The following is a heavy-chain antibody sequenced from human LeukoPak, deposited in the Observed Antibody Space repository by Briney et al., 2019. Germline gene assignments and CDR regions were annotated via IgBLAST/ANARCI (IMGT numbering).Heavy chain of an antibody. J-gene: IGHJ4*02. V-gene: IGHV1-2*02. Sequence: ASVKVSCKASGYTFTGYYMHWVRQAPGQGLEWMGWINPNSGGTNYAQKFQGRVTVTRDTSISTAYMELSRLRSDDTAAYYCARDRQNPYSSSWYEGHYFDYWGQGTLVTVSS. CDR3: ARDRQNPYSSSWYEGHYFDY. D-gene: IGHD6-13*01. CDR1: GYTFTGYY. CDR2: INPNSGGT.